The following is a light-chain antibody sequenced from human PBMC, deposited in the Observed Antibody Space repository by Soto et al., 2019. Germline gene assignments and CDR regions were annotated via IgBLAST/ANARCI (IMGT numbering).Light chain of an antibody. CDR2: TAA. Sequence: DIQMTQSPSSLSASVGDRVTITCRASQSISSNLNWYQQKPGKAPKLLIYTAASLQSGVPPRFSGSGSGTDFTLTIASLQLEDFATYYCQQSNSLPPTFGQGTKVEIK. CDR3: QQSNSLPPT. V-gene: IGKV1-39*01. CDR1: QSISSN. J-gene: IGKJ1*01.